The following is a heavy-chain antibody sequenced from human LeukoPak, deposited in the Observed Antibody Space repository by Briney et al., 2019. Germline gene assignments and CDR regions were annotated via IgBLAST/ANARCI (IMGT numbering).Heavy chain of an antibody. CDR3: ARDASSYGGKSWGEGY. V-gene: IGHV1-69*13. Sequence: SVKVSCKASGGTFSSYAITWVRQAPGQGLEWVGGIIPIFGTTKYAQKFQGRATITADASATTAYMELVSLTSGDTAVYYCARDASSYGGKSWGEGYWGQGTLVTVSS. CDR2: IIPIFGTT. CDR1: GGTFSSYA. D-gene: IGHD4-17*01. J-gene: IGHJ4*02.